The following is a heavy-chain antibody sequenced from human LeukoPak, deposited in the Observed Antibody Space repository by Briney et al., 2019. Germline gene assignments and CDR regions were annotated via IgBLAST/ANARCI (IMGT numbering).Heavy chain of an antibody. V-gene: IGHV3-23*01. CDR1: GFTFSSYA. J-gene: IGHJ4*02. Sequence: GGSLRLSCAASGFTFSSYAMGWVRQAPGKGLEWVSAISGSGGSTYYADSVKGRFTISRDNSKNTLYLQMNSLRAEDTAVYYCAKDLGDIVVVPAAMFDYWGQGTLVTVSS. D-gene: IGHD2-2*01. CDR2: ISGSGGST. CDR3: AKDLGDIVVVPAAMFDY.